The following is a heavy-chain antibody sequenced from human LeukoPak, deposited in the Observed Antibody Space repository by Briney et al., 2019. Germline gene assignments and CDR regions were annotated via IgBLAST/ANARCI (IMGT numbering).Heavy chain of an antibody. CDR2: INPNSGGT. CDR3: ARVGYYESSGYYEY. J-gene: IGHJ4*02. Sequence: ASVKVSCKASGYTLTDYYMHWVRQAPGQGLEWMGRINPNSGGTNYAQKFQGRVTMTRDTSISTVYMELSRLRSDNTAVYYCARVGYYESSGYYEYWGQGTLVTVSS. D-gene: IGHD3-22*01. V-gene: IGHV1-2*06. CDR1: GYTLTDYY.